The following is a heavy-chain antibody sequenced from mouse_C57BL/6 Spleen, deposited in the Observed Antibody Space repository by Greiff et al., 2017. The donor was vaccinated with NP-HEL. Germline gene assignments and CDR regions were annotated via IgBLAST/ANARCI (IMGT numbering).Heavy chain of an antibody. CDR3: ARGGLDGSSYVGAMDY. V-gene: IGHV1-55*01. CDR1: GYTFTSYW. Sequence: QVQLQQSGAELVKPGASVKMSCKASGYTFTSYWITWVKQRPGHGLEWIGDIYPGSGSTNYNENFKIKATLTVDTSSSTAYMQLSSLKSDDSAVYYCARGGLDGSSYVGAMDYWGQGASVTVSS. J-gene: IGHJ4*01. CDR2: IYPGSGST. D-gene: IGHD1-1*01.